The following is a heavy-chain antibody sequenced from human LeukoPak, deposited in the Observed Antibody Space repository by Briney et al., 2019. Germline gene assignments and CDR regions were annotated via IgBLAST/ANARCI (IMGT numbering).Heavy chain of an antibody. J-gene: IGHJ4*02. CDR2: IYYSGST. D-gene: IGHD5-18*01. CDR3: ARSGYSYDLVDY. Sequence: PSETLSLTCTVSGGSMSSYYWNWIRQPPGKGLEWIGYIYYSGSTNYNPSLKSRVTISVDTSKNQFSLKLSSVTAADTAVYYCARSGYSYDLVDYWGQRTLVTVSS. V-gene: IGHV4-59*08. CDR1: GGSMSSYY.